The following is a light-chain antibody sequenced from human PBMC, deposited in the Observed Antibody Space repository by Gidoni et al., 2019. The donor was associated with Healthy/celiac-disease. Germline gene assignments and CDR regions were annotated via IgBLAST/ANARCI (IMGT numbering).Light chain of an antibody. CDR1: QSASSSY. J-gene: IGKJ1*01. Sequence: EIVLTQSPGTRPLSPGERATLSCRASQSASSSYLAWYQQKPGQAPRLLIYGASSRATGIPDRFSGSGSGTDFTLPISRLEPEDFAVYYCQQYGSSPTWTFGQGTKVEIK. V-gene: IGKV3-20*01. CDR2: GAS. CDR3: QQYGSSPTWT.